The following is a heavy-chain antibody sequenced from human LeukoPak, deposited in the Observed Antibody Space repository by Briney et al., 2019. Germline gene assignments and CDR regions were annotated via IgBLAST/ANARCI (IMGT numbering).Heavy chain of an antibody. V-gene: IGHV1-2*02. D-gene: IGHD3-22*01. J-gene: IGHJ5*02. CDR1: GYTFTGYY. CDR2: INPNSGGT. Sequence: GASVKVSCKASGYTFTGYYMHWVRQAPGQGLEWMGWINPNSGGTNYAQKFQGRVTMTRDTSISTAYMELSRLRSDDTAVYFCVREVFSVTLIVGNWFDPWGQGTLVTVSS. CDR3: VREVFSVTLIVGNWFDP.